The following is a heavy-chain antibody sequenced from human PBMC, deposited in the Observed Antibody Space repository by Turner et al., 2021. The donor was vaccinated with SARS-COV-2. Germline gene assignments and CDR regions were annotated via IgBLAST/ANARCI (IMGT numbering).Heavy chain of an antibody. D-gene: IGHD6-19*01. V-gene: IGHV4-34*01. J-gene: IGHJ1*01. CDR2: INHSVST. Sequence: QVQLQQWGAGLLKPSETLSLTCAVYGGSFSGYYWSWIRQPPGKGLEWIGEINHSVSTNYNPSLKSRVTISVDTSKNQFSLKLSSVTAADTAVYYCARGYYNAAYSSGWYVYNAEYFQNWGQGTLVTVSS. CDR1: GGSFSGYY. CDR3: ARGYYNAAYSSGWYVYNAEYFQN.